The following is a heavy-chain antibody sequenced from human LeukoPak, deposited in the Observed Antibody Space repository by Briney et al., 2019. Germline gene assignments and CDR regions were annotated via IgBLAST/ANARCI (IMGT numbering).Heavy chain of an antibody. J-gene: IGHJ4*02. V-gene: IGHV4-59*01. CDR1: GGSISGSY. CDR3: ATAGPISGRRNYFDS. CDR2: IFYSGST. Sequence: SETLSLTCTVSGGSISGSYWSWLRQPPGKGLEYIGYIFYSGSTNYNPSLKSRVTISVDTSKNQFSLKLTSVTAADTAVYYCATAGPISGRRNYFDSWGQGTLVTVSS. D-gene: IGHD3-10*01.